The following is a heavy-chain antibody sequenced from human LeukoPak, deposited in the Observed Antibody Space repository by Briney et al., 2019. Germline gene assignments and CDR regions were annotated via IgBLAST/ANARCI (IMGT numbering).Heavy chain of an antibody. CDR3: ASPPLDSSSWYEDSNYYFDY. V-gene: IGHV4-31*03. Sequence: SETLSLTCTVSGGSISSGGYYWSWIRQHPGKGLEWIGYIYYSGSTYYNPSLKSRVTISVDTSKNQFSLKLSSVTAADTAVYYCASPPLDSSSWYEDSNYYFDYWGQGTLVTVSS. D-gene: IGHD6-13*01. CDR2: IYYSGST. J-gene: IGHJ4*02. CDR1: GGSISSGGYY.